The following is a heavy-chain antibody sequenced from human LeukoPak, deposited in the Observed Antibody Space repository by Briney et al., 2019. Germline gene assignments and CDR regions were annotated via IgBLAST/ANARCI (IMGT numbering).Heavy chain of an antibody. CDR1: GYTLTELS. Sequence: ASVKVSCTVSGYTLTELSMHWVRQAPGKGLEWMGGFDPEDGETIYAQKFQGRVTMTEDTSTDTAYMELSSLRSEGTAVYYCATDPWDAAMVSEYFQHWGQGTLVTVSS. CDR2: FDPEDGET. J-gene: IGHJ1*01. CDR3: ATDPWDAAMVSEYFQH. D-gene: IGHD5-18*01. V-gene: IGHV1-24*01.